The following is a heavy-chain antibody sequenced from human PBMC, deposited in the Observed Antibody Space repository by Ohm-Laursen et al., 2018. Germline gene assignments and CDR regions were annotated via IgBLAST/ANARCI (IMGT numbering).Heavy chain of an antibody. Sequence: GSLRLSCTASGFTFSIYEMNWVRQAPEKGLEWVSYIGSGYTPHYADSVRGRFTIYRDNAKNSLYLQMNSLRAEDTAVYYCVRDRRGGSIELRAGGQGALVTVSS. CDR2: IGSGYTP. CDR3: VRDRRGGSIELRA. CDR1: GFTFSIYE. V-gene: IGHV3-48*03. D-gene: IGHD6-6*01. J-gene: IGHJ4*02.